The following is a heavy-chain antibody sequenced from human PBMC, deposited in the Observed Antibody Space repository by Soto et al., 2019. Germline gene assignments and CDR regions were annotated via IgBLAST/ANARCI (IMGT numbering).Heavy chain of an antibody. D-gene: IGHD3-22*01. J-gene: IGHJ4*02. CDR1: GFTFSSYG. CDR3: AKESVVQDYDSSGYPDY. Sequence: SLRLSCAASGFTFSSYGMHWVRQAPGKGLEWVAVISYDGSNKYYADSVKGRFTISRDNSKNTLYLQMNSLRAEDTAVYYCAKESVVQDYDSSGYPDYWGQGTLVTAPQ. CDR2: ISYDGSNK. V-gene: IGHV3-30*18.